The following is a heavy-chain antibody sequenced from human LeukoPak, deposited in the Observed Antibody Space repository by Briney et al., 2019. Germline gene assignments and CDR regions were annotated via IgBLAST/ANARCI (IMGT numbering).Heavy chain of an antibody. Sequence: SETLSLTCTVSGYSISSGYYWGWIRQPPGKGLEWIGSIYHSGSTYYNPSLKSRVTISVDTSKNQFSLKLSSVTAADTAVYYCARLRVVVLTRGYFDYWGQGTLVTVSS. V-gene: IGHV4-38-2*02. CDR2: IYHSGST. J-gene: IGHJ4*02. CDR3: ARLRVVVLTRGYFDY. CDR1: GYSISSGYY. D-gene: IGHD3-22*01.